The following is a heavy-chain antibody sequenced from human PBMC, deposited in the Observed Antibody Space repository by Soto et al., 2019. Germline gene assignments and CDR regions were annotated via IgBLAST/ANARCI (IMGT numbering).Heavy chain of an antibody. J-gene: IGHJ4*02. Sequence: PSETLSLTCTVSGGSISSYYWSWIRQPPGKGLEWIGYIYYSGSTNYNPSLKSRVTISVDTSKNQFSLKLSSVTAADTAVYYCARAFSPPESNIVVVGYYFDYWGQGTLVTVSS. CDR1: GGSISSYY. CDR3: ARAFSPPESNIVVVGYYFDY. CDR2: IYYSGST. V-gene: IGHV4-59*01. D-gene: IGHD2-15*01.